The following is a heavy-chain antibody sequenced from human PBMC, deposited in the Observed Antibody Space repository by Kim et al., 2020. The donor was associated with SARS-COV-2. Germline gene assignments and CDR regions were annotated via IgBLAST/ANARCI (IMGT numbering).Heavy chain of an antibody. D-gene: IGHD3-10*01. Sequence: GGSLRLSCAASGFTFSSYGMHWVRQAPGKGLEWVAVISYDGSNKYYADSVKGRFTISRDNSKNTLYLQMNSLRAEDTAVYYCAKPSLWFGGYFDYWGQGTLVTVSS. V-gene: IGHV3-30*18. CDR1: GFTFSSYG. CDR3: AKPSLWFGGYFDY. CDR2: ISYDGSNK. J-gene: IGHJ4*02.